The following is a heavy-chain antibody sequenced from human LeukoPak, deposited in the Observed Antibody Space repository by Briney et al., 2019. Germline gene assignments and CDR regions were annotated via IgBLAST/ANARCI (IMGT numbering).Heavy chain of an antibody. D-gene: IGHD6-6*01. V-gene: IGHV4-59*01. J-gene: IGHJ4*02. CDR1: GGPMNTYY. CDR3: ARERLAARPGHFDY. Sequence: PSETLSLTCNVSGGPMNTYYWNWIRQPPGKGLEWIGFIYYSGNTKYNPSLSSRVTISIDTSRNHFSLRLSSVIPADTAKYYCARERLAARPGHFDYWGQGTLVAVSS. CDR2: IYYSGNT.